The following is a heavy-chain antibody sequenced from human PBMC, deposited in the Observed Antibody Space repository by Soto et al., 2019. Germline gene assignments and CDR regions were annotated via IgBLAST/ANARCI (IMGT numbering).Heavy chain of an antibody. V-gene: IGHV1-46*01. CDR1: GYTFTSYY. CDR3: ASATLTVTTHYYHYYYGMDV. J-gene: IGHJ6*02. D-gene: IGHD4-17*01. Sequence: SVKVSLKASGYTFTSYYMHWVRQAPGQGLEWMGIINPSGGSTSYAQKFQGRVTMTRDTSTSTVYMELSSLRSEDTAVYYCASATLTVTTHYYHYYYGMDVWGQGTTVTVSS. CDR2: INPSGGST.